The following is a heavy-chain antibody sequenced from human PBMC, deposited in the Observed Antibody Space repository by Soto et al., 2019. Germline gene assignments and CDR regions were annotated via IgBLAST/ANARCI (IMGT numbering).Heavy chain of an antibody. CDR2: IIPIFGTA. CDR3: ARELVGARVPGY. J-gene: IGHJ4*02. CDR1: GGTFSSYA. D-gene: IGHD1-26*01. Sequence: SVKVSCKASGGTFSSYAISWLRQAPGQGLEWMGGIIPIFGTANYAQKFQGRVTITADESTSTVYMELSSLRSEDTAVYYCARELVGARVPGYWGQGTLVTVSS. V-gene: IGHV1-69*13.